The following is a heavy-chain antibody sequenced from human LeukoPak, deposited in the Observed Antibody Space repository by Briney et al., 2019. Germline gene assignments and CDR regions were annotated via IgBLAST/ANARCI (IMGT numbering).Heavy chain of an antibody. CDR2: IIPIFGTA. CDR3: AKERRYKFNGGRVFDV. V-gene: IGHV1-69*06. Sequence: GASVKVSCKASGGTFSSYAISWVRQAPGQGLEWMGGIIPIFGTANYAQKFQGRVTITADKSTSTAYMELSSLRSDDTAVYYCAKERRYKFNGGRVFDVWGQGTMVTVSS. D-gene: IGHD1-1*01. CDR1: GGTFSSYA. J-gene: IGHJ3*01.